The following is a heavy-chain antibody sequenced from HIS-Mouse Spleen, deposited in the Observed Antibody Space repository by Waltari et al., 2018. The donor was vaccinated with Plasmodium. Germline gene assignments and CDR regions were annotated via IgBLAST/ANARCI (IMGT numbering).Heavy chain of an antibody. D-gene: IGHD6-13*01. CDR3: AKDRRSSSWYVDY. V-gene: IGHV3-30*18. J-gene: IGHJ4*02. CDR1: GFTFSSSG. CDR2: ISYDGSNK. Sequence: QLQLLESGGGVFQPGRSLRLSCASSGFTFSSSGMHWVRQAPGKGLEWVAVISYDGSNKYYADSVKGRFTISRDNSKNTLDLQMNSLRAEDTAVYYCAKDRRSSSWYVDYWGQGTLVTVSS.